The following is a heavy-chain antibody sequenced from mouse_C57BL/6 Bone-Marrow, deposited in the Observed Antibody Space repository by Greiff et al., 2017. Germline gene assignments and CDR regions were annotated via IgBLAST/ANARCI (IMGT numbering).Heavy chain of an antibody. CDR1: GYTFTSYW. D-gene: IGHD1-1*01. Sequence: QVQLKQPGAELVMPGASVKLSCKASGYTFTSYWMHWVKQRPGQGLEWIGEIDPSDSYTNYNQKFKGKSTLTVDKSSSTAYMQLSSLTSEDSAVYYCARDTTVPYYYAMDYWGQGTSVTVSS. V-gene: IGHV1-69*01. CDR3: ARDTTVPYYYAMDY. J-gene: IGHJ4*01. CDR2: IDPSDSYT.